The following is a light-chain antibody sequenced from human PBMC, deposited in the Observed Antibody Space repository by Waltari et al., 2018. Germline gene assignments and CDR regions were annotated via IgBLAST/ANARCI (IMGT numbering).Light chain of an antibody. CDR1: QSLLHSNGYNY. J-gene: IGKJ1*01. CDR3: MQALQTPWT. Sequence: DIVMTQSPLSLPVTPGEPAPIPCRSSQSLLHSNGYNYLDWYLQKPGQSPQLLIYLGSNRASGVPDRFSGSGSGTDFTLKISRVEAEDVGVYYCMQALQTPWTFGQGTKVEIK. CDR2: LGS. V-gene: IGKV2-28*01.